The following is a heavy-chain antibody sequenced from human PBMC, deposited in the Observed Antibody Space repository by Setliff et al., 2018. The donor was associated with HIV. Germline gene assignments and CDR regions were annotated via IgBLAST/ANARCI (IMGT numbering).Heavy chain of an antibody. Sequence: ASVKVSCKSSGYTFTGYYMHWVRQAPGQGLEWMGWINPNSGGTNYAQKFQGRVTMTRDTSISTAYMELSRLRSDDTAVYYCARGFTYRGYYYGSGSYYNIQQPIDYWGQGTLVTVSS. CDR3: ARGFTYRGYYYGSGSYYNIQQPIDY. D-gene: IGHD3-10*01. CDR2: INPNSGGT. CDR1: GYTFTGYY. V-gene: IGHV1-2*02. J-gene: IGHJ4*02.